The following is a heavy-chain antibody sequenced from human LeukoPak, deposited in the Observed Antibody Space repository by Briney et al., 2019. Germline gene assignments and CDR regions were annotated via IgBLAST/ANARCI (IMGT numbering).Heavy chain of an antibody. Sequence: SVKVSCKASGDNFNNYFLAWVRQAPGQGLELMGGILPISGTADYAQKFQGRVSITADMSTSTGYMELSSLRSEDTAVYYCARGGYYGSGTYLFDPWGQGTLVTVSS. CDR3: ARGGYYGSGTYLFDP. D-gene: IGHD3-10*01. V-gene: IGHV1-69*06. J-gene: IGHJ5*02. CDR1: GDNFNNYF. CDR2: ILPISGTA.